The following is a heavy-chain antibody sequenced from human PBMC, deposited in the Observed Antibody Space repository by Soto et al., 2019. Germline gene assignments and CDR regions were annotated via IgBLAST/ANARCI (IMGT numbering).Heavy chain of an antibody. Sequence: ASETLSLTCTGSGGSISSYYWSWIRQPPGKGLEWIGYIYYSGSTNYNPSLKSRVTISVDTSKNQFSLKLSSVTAADTAVYYCARGRPHDYTIFRVLTVFHYCGPGPLGTVSS. V-gene: IGHV4-59*01. CDR3: ARGRPHDYTIFRVLTVFHY. D-gene: IGHD3-3*01. CDR1: GGSISSYY. CDR2: IYYSGST. J-gene: IGHJ4*02.